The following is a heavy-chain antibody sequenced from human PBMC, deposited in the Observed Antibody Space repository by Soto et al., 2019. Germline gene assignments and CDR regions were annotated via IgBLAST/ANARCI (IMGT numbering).Heavy chain of an antibody. CDR1: GFRFSDYA. CDR3: ARDQSRYSGYPFDY. D-gene: IGHD6-25*01. Sequence: GGSLRLSCAASGFRFSDYAMNWVRQAPGKGLEWVSTITGSGDKTYYADSVKGRFTISRDNSKNSLYLQMSSLRAEDTAVYYCARDQSRYSGYPFDYWGQGKMVTVSS. J-gene: IGHJ4*02. V-gene: IGHV3-23*01. CDR2: ITGSGDKT.